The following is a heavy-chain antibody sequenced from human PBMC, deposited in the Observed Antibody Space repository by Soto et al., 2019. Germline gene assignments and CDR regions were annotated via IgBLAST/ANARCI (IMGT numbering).Heavy chain of an antibody. J-gene: IGHJ6*02. D-gene: IGHD3-22*01. CDR3: VRGRGYYYDSSGQYGMDV. Sequence: ASVKVSCKASGYTFTSYDINWVRQATGQGLEWMGWMNTNNGNTGYAQKLQGRVTMTTDTSTSTAYMELRSLRSGDTAAYYCVRGRGYYYDSSGQYGMDVWGQGTTVTVSS. CDR2: MNTNNGNT. V-gene: IGHV1-8*01. CDR1: GYTFTSYD.